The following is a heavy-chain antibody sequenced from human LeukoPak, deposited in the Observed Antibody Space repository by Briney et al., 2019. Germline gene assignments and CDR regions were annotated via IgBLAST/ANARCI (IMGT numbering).Heavy chain of an antibody. CDR2: ISPNGDDT. J-gene: IGHJ3*01. CDR1: GFTFNSYS. V-gene: IGHV3-64*01. CDR3: AREIYGPPWADAFDV. Sequence: PGGSLRLSCVASGFTFNSYSMHWVRQAPGKGLEFVSSISPNGDDTYYANSVKGRFTISRDNSKNTLYLQMGSLKPEDMAVFYCAREIYGPPWADAFDVWGHGTMVTVSS. D-gene: IGHD3-10*01.